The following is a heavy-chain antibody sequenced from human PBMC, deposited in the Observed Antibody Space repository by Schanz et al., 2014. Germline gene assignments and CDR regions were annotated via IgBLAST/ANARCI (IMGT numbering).Heavy chain of an antibody. Sequence: QVQLVQSGAEVKKPGASVKVSCKVSGSIFSKLLMHWVRQGPAKGLEWMGGFDPTKGEAIYAQKFQGRVTMTEDTSTGTAYMELRSLTSEDTDVYYCATGPRIVVAFDYWGQGTLVTVSS. V-gene: IGHV1-24*01. J-gene: IGHJ4*02. CDR2: FDPTKGEA. CDR3: ATGPRIVVAFDY. CDR1: GSIFSKLL. D-gene: IGHD2-21*01.